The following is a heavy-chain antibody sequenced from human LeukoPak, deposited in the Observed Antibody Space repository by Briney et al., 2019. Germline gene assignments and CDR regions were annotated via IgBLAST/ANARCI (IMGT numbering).Heavy chain of an antibody. D-gene: IGHD3-10*01. J-gene: IGHJ4*02. CDR3: GRGERGGSEH. CDR1: GGSITTYY. Sequence: SETLSLTCTVSGGSITTYYWNWIRQSPGKGLEWIGYISYSRSTNYNPSLKSRMTMSMDTSKNQFSLKLSSMTAADTAIYYCGRGERGGSEHWGQGTLVTVSS. CDR2: ISYSRST. V-gene: IGHV4-59*01.